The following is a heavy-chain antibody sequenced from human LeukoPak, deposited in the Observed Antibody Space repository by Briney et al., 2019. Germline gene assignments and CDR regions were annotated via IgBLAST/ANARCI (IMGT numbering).Heavy chain of an antibody. CDR1: GFTFSSYN. V-gene: IGHV3-21*01. CDR2: ISSSSSYI. D-gene: IGHD1-26*01. Sequence: PGESLRLSCAASGFTFSSYNMNWVRQAPGKGLEWVSSISSSSSYIFYADSVKGRLTISRDNAKNSLYLQMNSLRAEDTAVYYCARYSGTYRDFWGQGTLVTVSS. CDR3: ARYSGTYRDF. J-gene: IGHJ4*02.